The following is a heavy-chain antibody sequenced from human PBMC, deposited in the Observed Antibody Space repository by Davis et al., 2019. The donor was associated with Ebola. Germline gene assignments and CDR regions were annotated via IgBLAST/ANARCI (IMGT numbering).Heavy chain of an antibody. CDR3: AKPVASSKYYFDY. J-gene: IGHJ4*02. CDR2: ISGSGGST. CDR1: GFTFSSYA. D-gene: IGHD5-12*01. V-gene: IGHV3-23*01. Sequence: GESLKISCAASGFTFSSYAMSWVRQAPGKGLEWVSTISGSGGSTNYADSVKGRFTISRDNSKNTLYLQMNGLRAEDTAVYYCAKPVASSKYYFDYWGQGTLVTVSS.